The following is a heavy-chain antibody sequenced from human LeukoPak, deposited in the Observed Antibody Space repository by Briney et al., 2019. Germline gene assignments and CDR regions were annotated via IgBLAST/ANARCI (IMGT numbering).Heavy chain of an antibody. D-gene: IGHD6-13*01. CDR2: IYYTGRT. J-gene: IGHJ2*01. V-gene: IGHV4-39*07. Sequence: SETLSLTCTVSGGSISISSYYWGWIRQPPGKGLEWIASIYYTGRTYYNPSLKSRVTMSVDTSKNQFSLKLTSVTAADTAVYYCARVSSSWYQDWYFDRWGRGTLVTVSS. CDR3: ARVSSSWYQDWYFDR. CDR1: GGSISISSYY.